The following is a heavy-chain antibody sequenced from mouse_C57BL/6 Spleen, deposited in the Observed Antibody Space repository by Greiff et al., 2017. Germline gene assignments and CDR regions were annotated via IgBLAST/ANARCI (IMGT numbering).Heavy chain of an antibody. CDR2: IYPGDGDT. D-gene: IGHD1-2*01. CDR3: ARSIVHYYFFDY. J-gene: IGHJ2*01. V-gene: IGHV1-80*01. CDR1: GYAFSSYW. Sequence: QVQLKQSGAELVKPGASVKISCKASGYAFSSYWMNWVKQRPGKGLEWIGQIYPGDGDTNYNGKFKGKATLTADKSSSTAYMQLSSLTSEDSAVYFCARSIVHYYFFDYWGQGTTLTVSS.